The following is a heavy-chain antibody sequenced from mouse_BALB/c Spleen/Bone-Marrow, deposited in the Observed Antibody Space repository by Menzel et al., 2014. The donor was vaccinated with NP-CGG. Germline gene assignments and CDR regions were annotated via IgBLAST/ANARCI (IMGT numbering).Heavy chain of an antibody. CDR2: IRNKANGYTT. J-gene: IGHJ2*01. V-gene: IGHV7-3*02. Sequence: EVKLVESGGGLVQPGGSLRLSCATSGFTFTNYYMNWVRQPPGKALEWLGFIRNKANGYTTEYSASVKGRFTISGDNSQSILYLQMNILRAEDSATYYCARLGRGYFDYWGQGTTLTVSS. D-gene: IGHD4-1*01. CDR1: GFTFTNYY. CDR3: ARLGRGYFDY.